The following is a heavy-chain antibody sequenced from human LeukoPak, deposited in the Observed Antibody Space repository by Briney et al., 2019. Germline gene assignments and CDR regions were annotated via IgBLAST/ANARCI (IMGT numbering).Heavy chain of an antibody. Sequence: PWETLSLTCAVHGGSFSGYYWSWIRQPPGKGLEWIGEINHSGSTNYNPSLKSRVTISVDTSKNQFSLKLSSVTAADTAVYYCARVLPRSSGWYGDYYYYMDVWGKATTVTVSS. J-gene: IGHJ6*03. D-gene: IGHD6-19*01. V-gene: IGHV4-34*01. CDR2: INHSGST. CDR1: GGSFSGYY. CDR3: ARVLPRSSGWYGDYYYYMDV.